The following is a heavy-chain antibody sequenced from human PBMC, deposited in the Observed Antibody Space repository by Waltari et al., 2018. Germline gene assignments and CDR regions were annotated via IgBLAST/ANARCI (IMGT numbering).Heavy chain of an antibody. V-gene: IGHV3-53*01. CDR2: IYSGGTT. CDR1: GFTVSNNY. J-gene: IGHJ4*02. Sequence: EVQLVESGGGLMQPGGSLRLSCAASGFTVSNNYMSWVRQAPGKGLEWVPVIYSGGTTHSADSVKGRFTISRDNSKNTLYLQMNSLRAEDTAVYYCARGAPRDWGQGTLVTVSS. CDR3: ARGAPRD.